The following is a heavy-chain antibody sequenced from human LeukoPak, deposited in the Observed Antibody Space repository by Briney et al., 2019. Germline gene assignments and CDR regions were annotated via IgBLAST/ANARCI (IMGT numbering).Heavy chain of an antibody. CDR1: GFTFSSYS. CDR3: ARTVAGTSYAFDI. D-gene: IGHD6-19*01. J-gene: IGHJ3*02. Sequence: KPGGSLRLTCAASGFTFSSYSMNWVRQAPGKGLEWISSISSSSSYIYYADSVKGRFTISRDNAKNSLYLQMNSLRAEDTAVYYCARTVAGTSYAFDIWGQGTMVTVSS. CDR2: ISSSSSYI. V-gene: IGHV3-21*01.